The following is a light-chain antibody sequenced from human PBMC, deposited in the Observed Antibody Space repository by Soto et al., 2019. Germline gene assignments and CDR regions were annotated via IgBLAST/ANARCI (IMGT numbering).Light chain of an antibody. CDR1: QSVTSC. CDR3: QRYLGYFRT. V-gene: IGKV1-5*03. Sequence: DIQMTQSPSTLSASVGDRVTITFRASQSVTSCLAWHQQQAGQAPKLLIYKASSLDSGVPSRFSGSGSGTELTLPFGSLQPDDFGTDCCQRYLGYFRTFGQGNKVAVK. J-gene: IGKJ1*01. CDR2: KAS.